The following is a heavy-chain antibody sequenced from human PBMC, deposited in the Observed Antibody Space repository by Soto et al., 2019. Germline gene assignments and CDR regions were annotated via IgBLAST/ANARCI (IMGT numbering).Heavy chain of an antibody. CDR2: IYYSGST. J-gene: IGHJ4*02. D-gene: IGHD1-7*01. CDR1: GGSISSGDYY. CDR3: DRGLELRAREYYFDY. V-gene: IGHV4-30-4*01. Sequence: PSETLSLTCTVSGGSISSGDYYWSWIRQPPGKGLEWIGYIYYSGSTYYNPSLKSRVTISVDTSKNQFSLKLSSVTAADTAVYYCDRGLELRAREYYFDYWGQGTLVTVSS.